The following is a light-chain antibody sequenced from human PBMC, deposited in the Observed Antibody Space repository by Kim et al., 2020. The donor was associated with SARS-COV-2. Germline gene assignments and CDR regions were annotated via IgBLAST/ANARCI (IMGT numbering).Light chain of an antibody. Sequence: SYELTQPPSVSVSPGQTASITCSGDKLGDKYACWYQQKPGQSPVLVIYQDSKLPSGIPERFSGSNSGNTATLTISETQAMDEADYYCQAWDSSNWVFGGG. CDR2: QDS. CDR3: QAWDSSNWV. CDR1: KLGDKY. J-gene: IGLJ3*02. V-gene: IGLV3-1*01.